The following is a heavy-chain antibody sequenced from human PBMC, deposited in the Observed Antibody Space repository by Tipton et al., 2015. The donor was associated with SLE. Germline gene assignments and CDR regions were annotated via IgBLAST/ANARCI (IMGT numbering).Heavy chain of an antibody. Sequence: TLSLTCTVSGGSISSHYWSWIRQPPGKGLEWIGYIYYSGSTNYNPSLKSRVTISVDTSKNQFPLKLSSVTAADTAVYYCARSPYSSSWYGYYYYGMDVWGQGTTVTVSS. V-gene: IGHV4-59*11. CDR2: IYYSGST. D-gene: IGHD6-13*01. CDR3: ARSPYSSSWYGYYYYGMDV. CDR1: GGSISSHY. J-gene: IGHJ6*02.